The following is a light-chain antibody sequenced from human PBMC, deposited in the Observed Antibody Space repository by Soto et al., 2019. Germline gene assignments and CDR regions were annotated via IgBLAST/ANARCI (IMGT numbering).Light chain of an antibody. V-gene: IGLV2-14*03. CDR3: SSSTGSSTYVV. J-gene: IGLJ2*01. CDR2: DVD. CDR1: SSDVGGYNY. Sequence: QSALTQPASVSGSPGQSITISCTGTSSDVGGYNYVSWYQHHPGKAPKLMIYDVDIRPSGVSNRFSGSKSGNTASLTISGLQAEDEADYYCSSSTGSSTYVVFGGGTKLTVL.